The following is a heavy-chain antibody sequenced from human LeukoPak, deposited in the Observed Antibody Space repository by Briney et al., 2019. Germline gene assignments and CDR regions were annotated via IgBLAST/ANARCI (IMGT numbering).Heavy chain of an antibody. V-gene: IGHV4-39*01. Sequence: SETLSLTCTVSGGSVASTGCYWGWIRQPPGKGLEWIGSAYYTGEIHSTPSLKSRLTISVDTSKNQFALTLTSATAADTAVYYCGRHVSNGWDYHYGLDVWGQGTTVTVSS. CDR1: GGSVASTGCY. CDR2: AYYTGEI. D-gene: IGHD6-19*01. J-gene: IGHJ6*02. CDR3: GRHVSNGWDYHYGLDV.